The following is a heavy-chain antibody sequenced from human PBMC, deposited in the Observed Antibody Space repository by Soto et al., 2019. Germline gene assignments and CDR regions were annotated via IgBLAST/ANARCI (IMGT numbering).Heavy chain of an antibody. V-gene: IGHV3-7*01. CDR3: AGDMVAAAFNDAFDM. Sequence: PGGSLRLSCAASGFTFRNYWMGWVRQAPGKGLEWVANIKQDGTEKYYVVSVKDRFTISRDNAKNSLYLQMNSLRAEDTAVYYCAGDMVAAAFNDAFDMWGQGTIVTDS. CDR2: IKQDGTEK. D-gene: IGHD6-13*01. J-gene: IGHJ3*02. CDR1: GFTFRNYW.